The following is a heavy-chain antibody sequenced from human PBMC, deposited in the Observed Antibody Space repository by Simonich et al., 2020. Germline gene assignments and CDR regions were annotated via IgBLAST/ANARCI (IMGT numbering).Heavy chain of an antibody. CDR3: ARSTTGTTAFDI. Sequence: QVQLVQSGAEVKTPGASVKVSCKASGYTFTSYGISWVRQAPGQRLEWMGWISAYKSNTNYAQKLQGRVTMTTDTSTSTAYMELRSLRSDDTAVYYCARSTTGTTAFDIWGQGTMVTVSS. CDR2: ISAYKSNT. J-gene: IGHJ3*02. D-gene: IGHD1-1*01. V-gene: IGHV1-18*01. CDR1: GYTFTSYG.